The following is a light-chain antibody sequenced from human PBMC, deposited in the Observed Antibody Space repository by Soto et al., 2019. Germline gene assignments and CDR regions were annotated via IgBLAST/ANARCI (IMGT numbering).Light chain of an antibody. CDR3: SSYTSSRTLYV. V-gene: IGLV2-14*01. CDR1: SSDVGGYNS. Sequence: QSVVTQPASVSGSPGQSITISCTGTSSDVGGYNSVSWYQQHPGKAPKLMIYEVSNRPSGVSNRFSGSKSGNTASLTISGLQAEDEADYYCSSYTSSRTLYVFGTGTKVTVL. J-gene: IGLJ1*01. CDR2: EVS.